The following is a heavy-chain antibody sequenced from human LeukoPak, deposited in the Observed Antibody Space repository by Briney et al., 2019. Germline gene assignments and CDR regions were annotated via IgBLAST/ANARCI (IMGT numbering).Heavy chain of an antibody. V-gene: IGHV3-30-3*01. CDR1: GFTFSSYA. CDR3: ARGRQQLEY. J-gene: IGHJ4*02. D-gene: IGHD6-13*01. Sequence: GGSLRLSCAASGFTFSSYAMSWVRQAPGKGLEWVAVISYDGSNKYYADSVKGRFTISRDNAKNSLYLQMNSLRAGDTAVYYCARGRQQLEYWGQGTLVTVSS. CDR2: ISYDGSNK.